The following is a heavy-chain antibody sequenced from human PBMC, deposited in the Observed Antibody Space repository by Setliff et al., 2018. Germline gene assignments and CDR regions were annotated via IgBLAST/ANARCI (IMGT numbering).Heavy chain of an antibody. CDR1: GYSINSGYY. Sequence: SSETLSLTCAVSGYSINSGYYWGWIRQSPGKGLEWIGSIYRDGNNYYNPSLRSRVTISVDTSKNQFSLNMSSVTAVDTAVYYCARDGYGDDWNTFVDVYYYYLDVWGKGTTVTVSS. J-gene: IGHJ6*03. CDR2: IYRDGNN. D-gene: IGHD5-18*01. CDR3: ARDGYGDDWNTFVDVYYYYLDV. V-gene: IGHV4-38-2*02.